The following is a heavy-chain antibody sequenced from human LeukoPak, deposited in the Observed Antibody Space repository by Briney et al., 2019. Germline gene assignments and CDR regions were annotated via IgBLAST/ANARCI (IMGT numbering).Heavy chain of an antibody. CDR1: GFTFSDYY. CDR2: ISSSGSTI. Sequence: GGSLRLSCAASGFTFSDYYMSWIRQAPGKGLEWVSYISSSGSTIYYADSVKGRFTISRDNAKNSLYLQMNSLRAEDTAVYYCAREGYNWNLISYYYYYYMDVWGKGTTVNVSS. J-gene: IGHJ6*03. CDR3: AREGYNWNLISYYYYYYMDV. V-gene: IGHV3-11*01. D-gene: IGHD1-1*01.